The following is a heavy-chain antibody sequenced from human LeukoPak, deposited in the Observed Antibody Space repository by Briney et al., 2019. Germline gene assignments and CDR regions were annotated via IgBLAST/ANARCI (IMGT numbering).Heavy chain of an antibody. CDR1: GYTFTSYA. V-gene: IGHV3-23*01. CDR2: ISGSGGST. CDR3: AKGNPGWFDP. Sequence: SCKASGYTFTSYAMSWVRQAPGKGLEWVSAISGSGGSTYYADSVKGRFTISRDNSKNTLYLQMNSLRAEDTAVYYCAKGNPGWFDPWGQGTVVTVSS. J-gene: IGHJ5*02.